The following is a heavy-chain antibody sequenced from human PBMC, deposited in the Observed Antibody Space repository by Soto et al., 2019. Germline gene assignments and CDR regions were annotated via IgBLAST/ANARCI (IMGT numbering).Heavy chain of an antibody. CDR2: IIPIFGTA. CDR1: GGTFSSCA. J-gene: IGHJ6*04. V-gene: IGHV1-69*13. Sequence: GASVKVSCKASGGTFSSCAISWVRQAPGQGLEWMGGIIPIFGTANYAQKFQGRVTITADECTSTAYMELSSLRSEDTAVYYCARALGAGGYYYGMDDWAKGTAVTVSS. D-gene: IGHD1-26*01. CDR3: ARALGAGGYYYGMDD.